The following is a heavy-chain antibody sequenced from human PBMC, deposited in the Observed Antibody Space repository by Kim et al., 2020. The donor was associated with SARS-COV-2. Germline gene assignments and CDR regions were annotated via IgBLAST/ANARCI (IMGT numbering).Heavy chain of an antibody. CDR3: AKARRDYYGSGSYYNSY. Sequence: VKGRFTISRDNSKNTLYLQMNSLRAEDTAVYYCAKARRDYYGSGSYYNSYWGQGTLVTVSS. D-gene: IGHD3-10*01. V-gene: IGHV3-23*01. J-gene: IGHJ4*02.